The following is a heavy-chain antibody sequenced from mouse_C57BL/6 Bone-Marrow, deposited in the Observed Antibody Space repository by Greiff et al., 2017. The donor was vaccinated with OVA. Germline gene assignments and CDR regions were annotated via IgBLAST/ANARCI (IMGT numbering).Heavy chain of an antibody. CDR3: ARGVLWLRRAWFAY. D-gene: IGHD2-2*01. J-gene: IGHJ3*01. CDR1: GYTFTSYG. V-gene: IGHV1-81*01. CDR2: IYPRSGNT. Sequence: QVQLQQSGAELARPGASVKLSCKASGYTFTSYGISWVKQRTGQGLEWIGEIYPRSGNTYYNEKFKGKATLTADKSSRTVYMELRSLTSEDSAVYFCARGVLWLRRAWFAYWGQGTLVTVSA.